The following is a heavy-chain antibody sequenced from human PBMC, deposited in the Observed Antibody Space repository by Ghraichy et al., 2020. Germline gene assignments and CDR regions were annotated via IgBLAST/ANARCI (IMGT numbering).Heavy chain of an antibody. CDR1: GFSFTSHS. J-gene: IGHJ5*02. V-gene: IGHV3-48*01. CDR2: ITNVGVTM. D-gene: IGHD4-17*01. CDR3: ARGGYFGNYHFWFDL. Sequence: GGSLRLSCTASGFSFTSHSMNWVRQAPGKGPEWISYITNVGVTMYGASVKGRFSISRDNAKNSLYLQLNSLRAEDTAVYYCARGGYFGNYHFWFDLWGQGTLVTVSS.